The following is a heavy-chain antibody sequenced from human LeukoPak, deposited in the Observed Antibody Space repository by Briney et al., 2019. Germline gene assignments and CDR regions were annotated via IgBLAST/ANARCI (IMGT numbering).Heavy chain of an antibody. CDR1: GFTFSSYA. V-gene: IGHV3-23*01. CDR2: ISDSGSGT. Sequence: GGSLRLSCAASGFTFSSYAMRWVRQAPGKGLEWVSAISDSGSGTYYADFVKGRFTISRDNSKNTVSLQMNNLRAEDTAVYFCARHDSFIPYWGQGTLVTVTS. D-gene: IGHD3-16*02. J-gene: IGHJ4*02. CDR3: ARHDSFIPY.